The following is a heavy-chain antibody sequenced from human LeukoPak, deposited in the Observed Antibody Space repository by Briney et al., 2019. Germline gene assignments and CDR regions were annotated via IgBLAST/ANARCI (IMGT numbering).Heavy chain of an antibody. J-gene: IGHJ4*02. CDR3: AREGYSGYRELDY. D-gene: IGHD5-12*01. V-gene: IGHV1-2*06. CDR1: GYTFTGYY. Sequence: ASVKVSCKASGYTFTGYYMHWVRQAPGQGLEWMGRINPNSGGTNYAQKFQGRVTMTRDTSISTAYMELSRLRSDETAVYYCAREGYSGYRELDYWGQGTLVTVSS. CDR2: INPNSGGT.